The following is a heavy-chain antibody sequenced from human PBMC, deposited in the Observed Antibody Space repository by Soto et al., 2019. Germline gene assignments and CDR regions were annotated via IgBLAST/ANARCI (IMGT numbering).Heavy chain of an antibody. V-gene: IGHV1-18*04. J-gene: IGHJ4*02. Sequence: QVQLVQSGAEVKKPGASVKVSCKVFDYTFSTYGVSWVRQAPGQGLEWMGWISGYNGNTNYAEKFQGRVTLTTDTSTSSAYMELRSLRSDDTAVYYCARGRLWATIKVPFEYWGQGTLVTVSS. D-gene: IGHD5-12*01. CDR3: ARGRLWATIKVPFEY. CDR2: ISGYNGNT. CDR1: DYTFSTYG.